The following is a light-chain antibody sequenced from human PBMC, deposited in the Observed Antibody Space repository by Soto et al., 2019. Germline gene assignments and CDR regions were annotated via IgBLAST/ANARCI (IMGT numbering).Light chain of an antibody. Sequence: EIVMTQSPATLSVSPGERATLSCRASQSVSSNLAWYQQKPGQVPRLLIYGASTRATGIPVRFGGSGSGTEFTLTISSLQSEDFAVYYCQQYNNWPLAFGQGTKVEIK. V-gene: IGKV3-15*01. CDR1: QSVSSN. CDR2: GAS. J-gene: IGKJ1*01. CDR3: QQYNNWPLA.